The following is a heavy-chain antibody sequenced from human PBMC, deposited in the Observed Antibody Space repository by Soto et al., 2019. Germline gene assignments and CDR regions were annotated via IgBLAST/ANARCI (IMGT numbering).Heavy chain of an antibody. V-gene: IGHV3-21*01. Sequence: EVQLVESGGGLVKPGGSLRLSCAASGFTFSSYSMNWVRQAPGKGLEWVSSISSSSSYIYYAASVKGRFTISRDNAKNSVYLQMNSLRAEDTAVYYCARDRRGYSGYDSASFDYWGQGTLVTVSS. D-gene: IGHD5-12*01. CDR2: ISSSSSYI. CDR1: GFTFSSYS. CDR3: ARDRRGYSGYDSASFDY. J-gene: IGHJ4*02.